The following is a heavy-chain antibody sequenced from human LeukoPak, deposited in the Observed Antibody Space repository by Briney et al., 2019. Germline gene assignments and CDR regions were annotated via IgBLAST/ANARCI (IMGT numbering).Heavy chain of an antibody. J-gene: IGHJ4*02. D-gene: IGHD4-17*01. CDR1: GFTFSTYS. CDR2: ISSSSSYI. CDR3: ASGDYGDYAGPSGY. Sequence: PGGSLRLSCAASGFTFSTYSMNWVRQAPGKGLEWVSSISSSSSYICYADSVKGRFTISRDNAKNSLYLQMNSLRADDTAVYYSASGDYGDYAGPSGYWGQGTLVTVSS. V-gene: IGHV3-21*01.